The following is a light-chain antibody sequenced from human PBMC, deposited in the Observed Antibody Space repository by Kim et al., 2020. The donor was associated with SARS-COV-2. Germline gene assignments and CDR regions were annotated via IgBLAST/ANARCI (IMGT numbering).Light chain of an antibody. CDR1: QSVSSN. J-gene: IGKJ4*01. CDR2: GAS. V-gene: IGKV3D-15*01. Sequence: SPGERATLSCRASQSVSSNLAWYQQKPGQAPRLLIYGASIRATGIPDRFSGSGSGTEFTLTISSLQSEDFAVYYCQQYNNWPPLTFGGGTKVDIK. CDR3: QQYNNWPPLT.